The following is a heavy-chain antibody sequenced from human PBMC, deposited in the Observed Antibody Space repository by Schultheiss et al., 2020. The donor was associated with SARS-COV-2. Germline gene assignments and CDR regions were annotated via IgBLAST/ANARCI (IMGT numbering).Heavy chain of an antibody. J-gene: IGHJ4*02. V-gene: IGHV4-59*12. CDR1: GGSISSYY. D-gene: IGHD2-15*01. CDR2: IYYSGST. Sequence: SETLSLTCTVSGGSISSYYWSWIRQPPGKGLEWIGYIYYSGSTNYNPSLKSRVTISVDTSKNQFSLKLSSVTAADTAVYYCARVGYCSSGFCPLDYWGQGALVTVSS. CDR3: ARVGYCSSGFCPLDY.